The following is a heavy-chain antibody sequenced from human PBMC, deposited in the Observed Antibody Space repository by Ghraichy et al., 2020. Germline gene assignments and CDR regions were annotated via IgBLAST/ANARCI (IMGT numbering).Heavy chain of an antibody. J-gene: IGHJ4*02. D-gene: IGHD5-18*01. V-gene: IGHV4-59*01. CDR1: GGSISSYY. CDR3: ARATAMVGDVDY. CDR2: IYYSGST. Sequence: SETLSLTCTVSGGSISSYYWSWIRQPPGKGLEWIGYIYYSGSTNYNPSLKSRVTISVDTSKNQFSLKLSSVTAADTAVYYCARATAMVGDVDYWGQGTLVTVSS.